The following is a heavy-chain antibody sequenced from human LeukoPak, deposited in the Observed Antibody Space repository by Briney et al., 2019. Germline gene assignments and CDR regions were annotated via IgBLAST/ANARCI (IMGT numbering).Heavy chain of an antibody. J-gene: IGHJ4*02. CDR2: IYTSGST. Sequence: SETLSLTCTVSGGSISSYYWSWIRQPPGKGLEWIGYIYTSGSTNYNPSLKSRVTISVDTSKNQFSLELSSVTAADTAVYYCAKSHRAAVYFFDYWGQGTLITVSS. V-gene: IGHV4-4*09. CDR1: GGSISSYY. CDR3: AKSHRAAVYFFDY. D-gene: IGHD6-25*01.